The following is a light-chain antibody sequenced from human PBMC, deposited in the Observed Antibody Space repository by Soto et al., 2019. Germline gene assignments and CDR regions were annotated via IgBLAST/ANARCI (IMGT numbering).Light chain of an antibody. V-gene: IGLV2-14*01. CDR3: SSYTSSNSYV. J-gene: IGLJ1*01. CDR1: SSDFNTYNS. Sequence: QSVLTQPASVSGSPGQSITLSCTGTSSDFNTYNSVSWYQQYPGKAPKLMIHDVSNRPSGVSSRFSGSKSGNTASLTISGLQAEDEADYYCSSYTSSNSYVFGSGTKVTVL. CDR2: DVS.